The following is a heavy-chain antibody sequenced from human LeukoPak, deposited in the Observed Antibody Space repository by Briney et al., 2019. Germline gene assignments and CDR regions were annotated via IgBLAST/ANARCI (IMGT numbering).Heavy chain of an antibody. CDR3: ARDLHYYGSGSYYQHFDY. V-gene: IGHV1-2*06. D-gene: IGHD3-10*01. Sequence: ASVTVSCPASGYTFTGYYMHWVRQAPGQGLEWMGRINPNSGGTNYAQKFQGRVTMTRDTSISTAYMELSRLRSDDTAVYYCARDLHYYGSGSYYQHFDYWGQGTLVTVSS. J-gene: IGHJ4*02. CDR2: INPNSGGT. CDR1: GYTFTGYY.